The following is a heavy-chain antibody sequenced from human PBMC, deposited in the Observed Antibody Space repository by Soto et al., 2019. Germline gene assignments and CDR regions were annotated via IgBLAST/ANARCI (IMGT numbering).Heavy chain of an antibody. J-gene: IGHJ3*02. CDR1: GYTFTSYA. CDR3: ARVYPSLPIAAAVPADAFDI. V-gene: IGHV1-3*01. D-gene: IGHD6-13*01. Sequence: ASVKVSCKASGYTFTSYAMHWVRQAPGQRLEWMGWINAGNGNTKYSQKFQGRVTITRDTSASTAYMELSSLRSEDTAVYYCARVYPSLPIAAAVPADAFDIWGQGTMVTVSS. CDR2: INAGNGNT.